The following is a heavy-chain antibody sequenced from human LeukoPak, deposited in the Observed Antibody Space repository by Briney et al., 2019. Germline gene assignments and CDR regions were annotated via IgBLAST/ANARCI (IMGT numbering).Heavy chain of an antibody. J-gene: IGHJ4*02. CDR3: VRLIAADEGDY. Sequence: GGSLRLSCAASAFTFSSYNMNWVRQAPGKGLEWVSYISSSSSNIFYADSVKGRFTISRDNAKKLLYLQMSSLRAEDTAVYYCVRLIAADEGDYWGQGTLVTVSS. CDR1: AFTFSSYN. D-gene: IGHD6-13*01. CDR2: ISSSSSNI. V-gene: IGHV3-48*04.